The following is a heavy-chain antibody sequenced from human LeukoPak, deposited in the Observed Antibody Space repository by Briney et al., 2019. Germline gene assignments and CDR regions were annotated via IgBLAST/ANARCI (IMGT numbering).Heavy chain of an antibody. D-gene: IGHD1-26*01. CDR3: ARGYSGNYLRFDP. CDR1: GGSFSSSY. V-gene: IGHV4-4*07. J-gene: IGHJ5*02. Sequence: SETLSLTCTVSGGSFSSSYWSWIRQPAGKGLEWIGRIYTSGSTNFNPSLKSRVTISIDKSKNQTSLKLNSVTAADTAIYYCARGYSGNYLRFDPWGQGTLVTVSS. CDR2: IYTSGST.